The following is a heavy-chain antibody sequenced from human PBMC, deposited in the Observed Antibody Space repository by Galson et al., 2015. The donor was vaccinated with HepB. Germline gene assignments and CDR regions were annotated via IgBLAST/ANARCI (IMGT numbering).Heavy chain of an antibody. CDR1: GFTFGSFT. V-gene: IGHV3-48*04. D-gene: IGHD2-8*02. Sequence: SLRLSCAASGFTFGSFTMNWVRQAPGKGLEWVSYISSSSYSKYYADSVKGRFTISRDNAKNSLYLQMNSLRAEDTAVYYCARGRGTGCFDSWGQGTLVTVSS. CDR3: ARGRGTGCFDS. CDR2: ISSSSYSK. J-gene: IGHJ4*02.